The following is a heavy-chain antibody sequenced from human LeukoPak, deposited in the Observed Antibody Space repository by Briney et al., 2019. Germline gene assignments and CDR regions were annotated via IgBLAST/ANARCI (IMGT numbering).Heavy chain of an antibody. V-gene: IGHV3-48*04. J-gene: IGHJ4*01. Sequence: PGGSLRLSCVDSGFTFSTYSMNWVRQAPGKGLEWVSYITRSSNTIHYADSVKGRFTVSRDNAKNSLSLQMNSLRAEDTAVYYFAKPPFSDSSGFANWGHGTLVTVSS. CDR2: ITRSSNTI. D-gene: IGHD3-22*01. CDR1: GFTFSTYS. CDR3: AKPPFSDSSGFAN.